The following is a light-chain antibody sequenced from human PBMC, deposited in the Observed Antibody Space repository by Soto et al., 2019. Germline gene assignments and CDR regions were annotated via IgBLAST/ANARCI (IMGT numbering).Light chain of an antibody. V-gene: IGKV3-15*01. CDR3: QQYNDWPLT. CDR1: QTVTSN. Sequence: EIVMTQSPATLSLSPGERATLSCRASQTVTSNLAWYQQKPGQTPRLLIYGASTRATGFPARFSGSGSGTEFTLTISSLQSEDFAVYYCQQYNDWPLTFGGGTKVEIK. J-gene: IGKJ4*01. CDR2: GAS.